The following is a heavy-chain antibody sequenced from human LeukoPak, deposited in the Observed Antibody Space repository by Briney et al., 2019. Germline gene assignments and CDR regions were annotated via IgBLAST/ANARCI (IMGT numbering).Heavy chain of an antibody. V-gene: IGHV4-39*07. J-gene: IGHJ4*02. CDR2: IYYSGST. CDR3: ARDRVDLWSIAAAGKGDY. D-gene: IGHD6-13*01. CDR1: GGSISSSSYY. Sequence: KSSETLSLTCTVSGGSISSSSYYWGWIRQPPGKGLEWIGSIYYSGSTYYNPSLKSRVTISVDTSKNQFSLKLSSVTAADTAVYYCARDRVDLWSIAAAGKGDYWGQGTLVTVSS.